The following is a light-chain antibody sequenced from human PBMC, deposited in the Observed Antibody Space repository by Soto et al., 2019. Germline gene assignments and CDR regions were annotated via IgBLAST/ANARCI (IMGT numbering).Light chain of an antibody. V-gene: IGLV1-51*01. J-gene: IGLJ2*01. CDR3: ATWDRSLSVGV. CDR2: DND. CDR1: SSNIGNNY. Sequence: QSVLTQPPSVSAAPGQKVTISCSGSSSNIGNNYVFWYQQLPGTAPKLLIYDNDKRPSGIPDRFSGSKSGTSATLGITGLTTGDEADYYCATWDRSLSVGVFGGGTKLTVL.